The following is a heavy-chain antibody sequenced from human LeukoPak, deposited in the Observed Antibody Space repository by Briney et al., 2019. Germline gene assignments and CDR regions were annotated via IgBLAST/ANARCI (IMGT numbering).Heavy chain of an antibody. J-gene: IGHJ4*02. Sequence: SETLSLTCTVPGGSISSYYWSWIRQPPGKGLEWIGNIYDRGSTKYNPSLKSRVTISVDTSKNQFSLRLSSVAAADTAVYYCARGRTFDNWGQGTLVTVSS. CDR2: IYDRGST. CDR3: ARGRTFDN. CDR1: GGSISSYY. V-gene: IGHV4-59*01.